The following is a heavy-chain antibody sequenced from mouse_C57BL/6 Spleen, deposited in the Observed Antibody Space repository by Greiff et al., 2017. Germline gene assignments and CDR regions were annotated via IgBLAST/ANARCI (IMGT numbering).Heavy chain of an antibody. Sequence: VQLKESGPELVKPGASVKMSCKASGYTFTDYNMHWVKQSNGKSLEWIGYINPNNGGTSYNQKFKGKATLTVTKSSSTAYMELRSLTSEDSAVYYWACGNYGGYAMDYWGQGTSVTVSS. V-gene: IGHV1-22*01. CDR3: ACGNYGGYAMDY. J-gene: IGHJ4*01. CDR1: GYTFTDYN. CDR2: INPNNGGT. D-gene: IGHD2-1*01.